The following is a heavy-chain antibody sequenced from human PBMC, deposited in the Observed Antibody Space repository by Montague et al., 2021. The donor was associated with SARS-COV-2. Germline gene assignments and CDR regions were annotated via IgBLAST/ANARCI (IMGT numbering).Heavy chain of an antibody. D-gene: IGHD2/OR15-2a*01. Sequence: SETLSLTCTVSGDSISRNSYYWGWIRQPPGKGLEWIGSMPYSGSTYHNPSLKSRVSISVDTSKNQFSLKLSSMTAADTAVYYCAKSAWHNWYFDIWGRGTLVTVFS. V-gene: IGHV4-39*01. CDR1: GDSISRNSYY. CDR2: MPYSGST. CDR3: AKSAWHNWYFDI. J-gene: IGHJ2*01.